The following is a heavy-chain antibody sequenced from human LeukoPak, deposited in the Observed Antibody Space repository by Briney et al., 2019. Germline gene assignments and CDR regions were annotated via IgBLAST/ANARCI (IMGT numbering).Heavy chain of an antibody. CDR3: ARLHMVRGENWFDP. V-gene: IGHV1-69*04. J-gene: IGHJ5*02. D-gene: IGHD3-10*01. CDR1: GGTFSSYA. Sequence: ASVKVSCKASGGTFSSYAISWVRQAPGQGLEWMGRIIPIFGIANYAQKFQGRVTITADKSTSTAYMELSSLRSEDTAVYYCARLHMVRGENWFDPWGQGTLVTVSS. CDR2: IIPIFGIA.